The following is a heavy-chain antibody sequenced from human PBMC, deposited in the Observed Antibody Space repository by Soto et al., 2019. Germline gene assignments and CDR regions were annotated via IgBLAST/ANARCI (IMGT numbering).Heavy chain of an antibody. D-gene: IGHD3-3*01. CDR2: IIPIFGTA. V-gene: IGHV1-69*13. CDR1: GGTFSSYA. CDR3: ARSGTIFGVVTIAGYYYGMDV. J-gene: IGHJ6*02. Sequence: SEKVSCKASGGTFSSYAISWVRQAPGQGLEWMGGIIPIFGTANYAQKFQGRVTITADESTSTAYMELSSLRSEDTAVYYCARSGTIFGVVTIAGYYYGMDVWG.